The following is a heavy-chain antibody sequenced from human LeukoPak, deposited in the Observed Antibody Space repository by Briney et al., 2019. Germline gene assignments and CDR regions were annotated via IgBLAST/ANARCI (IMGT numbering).Heavy chain of an antibody. CDR2: ISYDGSNK. V-gene: IGHV3-30*18. J-gene: IGHJ4*02. Sequence: GGSLRLSCSASGFTFSSYGMHWVRQAPGKGLEWVAVISYDGSNKYYADSVKGRFTISRDNSKNTLYLQMNTLTAEDTAIYYCSKGRSMLGELSGDYWGQGTLVTVSS. D-gene: IGHD3-10*02. CDR1: GFTFSSYG. CDR3: SKGRSMLGELSGDY.